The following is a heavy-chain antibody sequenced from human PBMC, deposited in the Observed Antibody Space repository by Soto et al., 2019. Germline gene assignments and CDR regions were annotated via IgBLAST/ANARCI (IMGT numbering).Heavy chain of an antibody. CDR2: INRDGSST. Sequence: EVQLVESGGGLVQPGGSLGLSCAASGFTFSSYWMHWVRQAPGKGLVWVSRINRDGSSTNYADSVQGRVTISRDTAKHTLYLKMTRLSAEATAVYYCARELAPAGEYYFAYWGQGTLVTVSS. CDR1: GFTFSSYW. D-gene: IGHD6-13*01. J-gene: IGHJ4*02. V-gene: IGHV3-74*01. CDR3: ARELAPAGEYYFAY.